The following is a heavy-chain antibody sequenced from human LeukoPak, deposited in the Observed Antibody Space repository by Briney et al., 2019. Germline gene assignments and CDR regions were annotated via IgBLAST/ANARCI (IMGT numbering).Heavy chain of an antibody. J-gene: IGHJ4*02. V-gene: IGHV1-46*01. CDR2: VNPSGGST. D-gene: IGHD2-15*01. CDR1: GYTFTSYY. CDR3: ARDWGYCSGGSCPPSYYFDY. Sequence: ASVKVSCKASGYTFTSYYMHWVRQAPRQGLELMGIVNPSGGSTSYAQKFQGRVTMTRDTSTSTVYMELSSLRSEDTAVYYCARDWGYCSGGSCPPSYYFDYWGQGTLVTVSS.